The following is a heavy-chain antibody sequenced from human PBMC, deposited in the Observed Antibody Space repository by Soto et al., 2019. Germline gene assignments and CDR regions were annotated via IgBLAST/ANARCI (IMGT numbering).Heavy chain of an antibody. CDR2: IYYSGST. CDR1: GGSISSGDYY. CDR3: ARVLYSSGYYYYYYYGMDV. Sequence: SETLSLTCTVSGGSISSGDYYWSWIRQPPGKGLEWIGYIYYSGSTYYNPSLKSRVTISVDTSKNQFSLKLSSVTTADTAVYYCARVLYSSGYYYYYYYGMDVWGQGTTVTVSS. V-gene: IGHV4-30-4*01. J-gene: IGHJ6*02. D-gene: IGHD3-22*01.